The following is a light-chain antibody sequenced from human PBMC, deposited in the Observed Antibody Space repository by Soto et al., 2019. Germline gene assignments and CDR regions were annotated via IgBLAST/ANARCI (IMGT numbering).Light chain of an antibody. J-gene: IGKJ3*01. V-gene: IGKV1-39*01. Sequence: DIQMTQSPSSVSASVGDRVTITCRASQSIGIYLNWYQQEPGKAPKLLIYAASTLQSGVPLRFSGSGSGTDFTLSVGSLQPEDFATYFCQQSYTTPFTFGPGTKVDIK. CDR2: AAS. CDR3: QQSYTTPFT. CDR1: QSIGIY.